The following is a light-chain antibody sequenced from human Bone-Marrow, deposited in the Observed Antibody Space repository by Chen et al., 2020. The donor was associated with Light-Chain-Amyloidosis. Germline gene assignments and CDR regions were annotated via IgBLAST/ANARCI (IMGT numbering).Light chain of an antibody. CDR2: EVT. J-gene: IGLJ1*01. V-gene: IGLV2-14*01. CDR1: SSDVGGDNH. Sequence: QSALTQPASVSGSPGQSITISCTGTSSDVGGDNHVSWYQQHPDKAPKLLIYEVTNLPSWVPVRFSGAKSDNTASLTISGIQTWGEDGFFCSSSTLTNTLIFGCGTRVPVL. CDR3: SSSTLTNTLI.